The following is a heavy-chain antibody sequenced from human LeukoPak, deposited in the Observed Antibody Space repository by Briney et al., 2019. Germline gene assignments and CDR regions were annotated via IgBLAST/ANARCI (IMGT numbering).Heavy chain of an antibody. CDR2: IYYSGST. V-gene: IGHV4-39*07. D-gene: IGHD6-13*01. CDR1: GGSISSSSYY. J-gene: IGHJ5*02. CDR3: ARIIPNSSRRLNWFDP. Sequence: PSETLSLTCTVSGGSISSSSYYWGWIRQPPGKGLEWIGSIYYSGSTYYNPSLKSRVTISVDTSKNQFSLKLSSVTAADTAVYYCARIIPNSSRRLNWFDPWGQGTLVTVSS.